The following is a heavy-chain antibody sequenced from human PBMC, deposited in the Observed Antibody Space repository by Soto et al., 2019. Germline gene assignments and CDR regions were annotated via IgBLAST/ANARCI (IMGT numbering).Heavy chain of an antibody. CDR3: ARVVYNFWSRYHYYGMDV. J-gene: IGHJ6*02. Sequence: QVRLVQSGAEVKKPGSSVKVSCEASGGTFSSYAVTWVRQAPGQGLEWMGGIIPIVTTPNYAQKFHGRLTISADKSTSTSYMEFSSLRSEDTGVYYCARVVYNFWSRYHYYGMDVWGQGTTVIVSS. V-gene: IGHV1-69*06. D-gene: IGHD3-3*01. CDR2: IIPIVTTP. CDR1: GGTFSSYA.